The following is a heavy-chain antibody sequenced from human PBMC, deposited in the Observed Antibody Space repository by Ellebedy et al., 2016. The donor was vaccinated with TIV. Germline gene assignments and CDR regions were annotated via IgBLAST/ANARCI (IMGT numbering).Heavy chain of an antibody. J-gene: IGHJ2*01. Sequence: GESLKISCHASGYIFTNYWIGWVRQRPGEGLEWMGITYPGDSDTRYSPSFQGQVTVSADKSINTAYLQWGGLKASDTAIYYCARLRAAIPGTRHLGWYFDVWGRGTLVTVSS. V-gene: IGHV5-51*01. CDR3: ARLRAAIPGTRHLGWYFDV. CDR2: TYPGDSDT. D-gene: IGHD1-1*01. CDR1: GYIFTNYW.